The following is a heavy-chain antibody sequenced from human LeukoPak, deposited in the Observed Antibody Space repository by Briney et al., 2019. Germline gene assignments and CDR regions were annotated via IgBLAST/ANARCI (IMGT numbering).Heavy chain of an antibody. D-gene: IGHD2-2*01. CDR3: AKDRSVVPVFDY. CDR1: GFTFSSYV. J-gene: IGHJ4*02. Sequence: GGSLRLSCAASGFTFSSYVMSWVRQAPGKGLEWVSAISGSGGSTYYADSVKGRFTISRDNSKNTLYLQMNSLRAEDTAVYYCAKDRSVVPVFDYWGQGTLVTVSS. V-gene: IGHV3-23*01. CDR2: ISGSGGST.